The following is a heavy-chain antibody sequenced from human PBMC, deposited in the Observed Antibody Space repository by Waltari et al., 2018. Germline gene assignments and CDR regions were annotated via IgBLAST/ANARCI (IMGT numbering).Heavy chain of an antibody. J-gene: IGHJ6*03. CDR2: VEPEAGET. Sequence: EVQLVQSGAEVKKPGATVKISCKASGYTFTDYTMHWVQQAHGKGREGRGGVEPEAGETIYAEKCQGRVTITADTSTDTAYMELRSLRSEDTAVYYCATGVAWLASTHYYYYYMDVWGKGTTVTVSS. CDR1: GYTFTDYT. V-gene: IGHV1-69-2*01. D-gene: IGHD6-19*01. CDR3: ATGVAWLASTHYYYYYMDV.